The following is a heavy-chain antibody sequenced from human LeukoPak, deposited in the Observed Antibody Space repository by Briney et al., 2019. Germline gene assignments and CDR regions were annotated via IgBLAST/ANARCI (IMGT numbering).Heavy chain of an antibody. D-gene: IGHD2-2*01. CDR3: ARAPITSPFYFDH. V-gene: IGHV3-20*04. CDR1: GFGFGDHG. Sequence: PGGSLRLSCSASGFGFGDHGMSCVRQVPGKGLEWVSGINWSGGSTGYADPVRGRFTISRDNAKNSLYLQMDSLTAEDTALYYCARAPITSPFYFDHWGQGTLVTVSS. CDR2: INWSGGST. J-gene: IGHJ4*02.